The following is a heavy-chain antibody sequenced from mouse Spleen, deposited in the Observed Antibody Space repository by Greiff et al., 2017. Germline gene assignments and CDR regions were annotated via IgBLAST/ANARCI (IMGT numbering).Heavy chain of an antibody. CDR1: GFTFSDYG. V-gene: IGHV5-17*01. J-gene: IGHJ1*03. CDR2: ISSGSSTI. CDR3: ARPYYYGSSSHWYFDV. D-gene: IGHD1-1*01. Sequence: EVQVVESGGGLVKPGGSLKLSCAASGFTFSDYGMHWVRQAPEKGLEWVAYISSGSSTIYYADTVKGRFTISRDNAKNTLFLQMTSLRSEDTAMYYCARPYYYGSSSHWYFDVWGTGTTVTVSS.